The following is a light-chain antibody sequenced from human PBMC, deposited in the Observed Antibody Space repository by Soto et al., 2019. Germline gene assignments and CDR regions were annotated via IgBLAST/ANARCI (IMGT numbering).Light chain of an antibody. CDR1: RSNIGAGYD. CDR2: GNT. J-gene: IGLJ2*01. V-gene: IGLV1-40*01. CDR3: QSDDINRSAVV. Sequence: QSVLTQPPSVSGAPGQRVTISCTGGRSNIGAGYDVHWYQQLPGTAPKLPIDGNTNRPSGIPDRFSGSKSGTSASLAITGLQAEDEADYDRQSDDINRSAVVFGGGTKLTVL.